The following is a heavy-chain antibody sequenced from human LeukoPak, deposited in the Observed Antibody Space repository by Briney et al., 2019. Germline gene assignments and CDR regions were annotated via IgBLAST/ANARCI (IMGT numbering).Heavy chain of an antibody. CDR1: GYTFTGYY. CDR3: ARVPRIGLSAWFDP. J-gene: IGHJ5*02. D-gene: IGHD1-14*01. Sequence: ASVKVSCKASGYTFTGYYMHWVRQAPGQGLEWMGWINPNSGGTNYAQRFQGRVTMTRDTSISTAYMELSRLRSDDTAVYYCARVPRIGLSAWFDPWGQGTLVTVSS. V-gene: IGHV1-2*02. CDR2: INPNSGGT.